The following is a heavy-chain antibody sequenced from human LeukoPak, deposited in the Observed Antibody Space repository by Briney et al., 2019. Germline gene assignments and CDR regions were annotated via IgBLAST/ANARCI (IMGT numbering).Heavy chain of an antibody. J-gene: IGHJ6*02. CDR2: SSWNSGSI. CDR3: AKDGPSTRVRGEDGMDV. D-gene: IGHD3-10*01. V-gene: IGHV3-9*01. CDR1: RFTFDDYA. Sequence: GRSLRLSCAASRFTFDDYAMHWVRQAPGKGLEWVSGSSWNSGSIGYADSVKGRFTISRDSAKNSLYLQMNSLRAEDTALYYCAKDGPSTRVRGEDGMDVWGQGTTVTVSS.